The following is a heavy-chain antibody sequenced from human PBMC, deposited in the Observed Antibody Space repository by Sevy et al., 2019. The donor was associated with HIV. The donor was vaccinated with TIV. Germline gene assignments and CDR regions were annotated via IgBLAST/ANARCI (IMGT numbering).Heavy chain of an antibody. J-gene: IGHJ4*02. V-gene: IGHV3-9*01. CDR3: AKAENRPYSSGWYDY. Sequence: GGSLRLSCAASGFTFDDYAMHWVRQAPGKGLEWVSGISWHSVNIGYADSVKGRFTISRDNAKNSLYLQMNSLRAEDTALYYCAKAENRPYSSGWYDYWGQGTLVTVSS. D-gene: IGHD6-19*01. CDR2: ISWHSVNI. CDR1: GFTFDDYA.